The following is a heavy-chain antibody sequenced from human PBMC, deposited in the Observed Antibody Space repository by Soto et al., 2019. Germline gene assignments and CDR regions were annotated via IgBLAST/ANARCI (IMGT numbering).Heavy chain of an antibody. D-gene: IGHD2-15*01. CDR2: ISGSGGST. V-gene: IGHV3-23*01. CDR1: GFTFSSYA. Sequence: GGSLRLSCAASGFTFSSYAMSWVRQAPGKGLEWVSAISGSGGSTYYADSVKGRFTISRDNSKNTLYLQMNSLRAEDTAVYYCAKAMLSRPSGGAVASDYWGQGTLVTAPQ. CDR3: AKAMLSRPSGGAVASDY. J-gene: IGHJ4*02.